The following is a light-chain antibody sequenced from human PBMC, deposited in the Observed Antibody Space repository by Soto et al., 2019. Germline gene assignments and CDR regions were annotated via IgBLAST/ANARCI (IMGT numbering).Light chain of an antibody. CDR2: DVT. Sequence: QSVLTQPASVSGSPGQSITISCTGTSRDVGAYNFVSWYQHHPGKAPKLMIYDVTNRPSGVSSRFSGSKSGNTASLTISGLQAEDEADYYCKSYTTSVTYVFGTGTKLTVL. CDR3: KSYTTSVTYV. CDR1: SRDVGAYNF. V-gene: IGLV2-14*01. J-gene: IGLJ1*01.